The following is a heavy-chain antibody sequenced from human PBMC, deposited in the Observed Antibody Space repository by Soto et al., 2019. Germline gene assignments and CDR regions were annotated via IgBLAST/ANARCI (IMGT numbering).Heavy chain of an antibody. Sequence: RRLSCAASGFTFSSYGMHWVRQAPGKGLEWVAVISYDGNNKYYADSVKGRFTISRDNFKNTLYLQMDSLRAEDTAMYYCAKDHLETTVTTPSYWGQGTLVTVSS. D-gene: IGHD4-17*01. CDR3: AKDHLETTVTTPSY. J-gene: IGHJ4*02. CDR2: ISYDGNNK. V-gene: IGHV3-30*18. CDR1: GFTFSSYG.